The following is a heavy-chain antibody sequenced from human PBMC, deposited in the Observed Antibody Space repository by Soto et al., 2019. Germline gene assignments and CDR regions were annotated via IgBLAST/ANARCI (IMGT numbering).Heavy chain of an antibody. CDR1: DSISTYY. D-gene: IGHD1-26*01. CDR3: ARGPVGVTHFDY. J-gene: IGHJ4*02. V-gene: IGHV4-59*01. Sequence: QVQLQESGPGLVKPSETLSLTCTVDSISTYYWNWIRQSPGKGLEWIGYIYYMGRTNYNPSLRSRVTMSIDPARNQFSLKLRSVTAADTAVYYCARGPVGVTHFDYWGQGALVTVSS. CDR2: IYYMGRT.